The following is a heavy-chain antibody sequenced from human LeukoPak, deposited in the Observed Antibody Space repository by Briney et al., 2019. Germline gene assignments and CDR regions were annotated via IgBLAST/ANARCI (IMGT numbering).Heavy chain of an antibody. V-gene: IGHV3-9*01. J-gene: IGHJ4*02. CDR2: ISWNSGSI. Sequence: PGGSLRLSCAASGFTFDDYAMHWVRQAPGKGLEWVSGISWNSGSIGYADSVKGRFTISRDNAKNSLYLQMNSLRAEDTALYYCAKDISSGWYDPFVYWGQGTLVTVSS. CDR3: AKDISSGWYDPFVY. CDR1: GFTFDDYA. D-gene: IGHD6-19*01.